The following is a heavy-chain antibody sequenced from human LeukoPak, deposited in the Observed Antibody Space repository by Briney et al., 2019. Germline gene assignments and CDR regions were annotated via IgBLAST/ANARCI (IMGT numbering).Heavy chain of an antibody. CDR3: ARENTYGYSYGMDV. V-gene: IGHV1-46*01. CDR1: GGTFSSYA. CDR2: INSSGGRT. Sequence: ASVKVSCKASGGTFSSYAISWVRQAPGQGLEWMGIINSSGGRTSYAQKFQGRVTMTRDTSTSTVYMELRSLRSEDTAVYYCARENTYGYSYGMDVWGQGTTVTVSS. D-gene: IGHD5-18*01. J-gene: IGHJ6*02.